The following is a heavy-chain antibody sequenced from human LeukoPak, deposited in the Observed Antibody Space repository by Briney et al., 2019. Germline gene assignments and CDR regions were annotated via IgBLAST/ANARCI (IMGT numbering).Heavy chain of an antibody. CDR3: ARDDTDAFDI. V-gene: IGHV3-9*01. CDR1: GFTFADHA. Sequence: PGTSLRLSCVASGFTFADHAMHWVRRAPGQGLEWVTGINWDNDGIVYAASVRGRFTVSRDNAKNTLYLQMNRLRPEDTAFYYCARDDTDAFDIWGQGTMVTVSS. J-gene: IGHJ3*02. CDR2: INWDNDGI.